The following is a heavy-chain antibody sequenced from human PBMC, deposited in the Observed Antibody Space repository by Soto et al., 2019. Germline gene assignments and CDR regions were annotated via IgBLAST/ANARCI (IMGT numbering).Heavy chain of an antibody. D-gene: IGHD3-22*01. J-gene: IGHJ3*02. CDR3: ASSSGYYYDAFDI. Sequence: SETLSLTCTVSGGSISSGGYYWSWIRQHPGKGLEWIGYIYYSGSTYYNPSLKSRVTISVDTSKNQFSLKLSSVTAADTAVYYCASSSGYYYDAFDIWGQGTMVTVSS. CDR2: IYYSGST. V-gene: IGHV4-31*03. CDR1: GGSISSGGYY.